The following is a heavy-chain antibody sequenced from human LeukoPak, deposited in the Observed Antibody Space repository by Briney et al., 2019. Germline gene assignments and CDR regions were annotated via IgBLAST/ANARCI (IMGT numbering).Heavy chain of an antibody. Sequence: ASVKVSCKASGGTFSSYAISWVRQAPGQGLEWMGGIIPIFGTANYAQKFQGRVTITADESTSTTYMELSSLRSEDTAVYYCARGYYDSSGYYGRDAFDIWGQGTMVTASS. CDR1: GGTFSSYA. D-gene: IGHD3-22*01. J-gene: IGHJ3*02. V-gene: IGHV1-69*01. CDR2: IIPIFGTA. CDR3: ARGYYDSSGYYGRDAFDI.